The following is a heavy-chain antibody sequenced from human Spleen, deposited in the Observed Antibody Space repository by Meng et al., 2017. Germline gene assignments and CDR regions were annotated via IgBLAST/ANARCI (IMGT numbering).Heavy chain of an antibody. CDR1: GYTYTHYQ. CDR2: IHPSGNA. J-gene: IGHJ4*02. Sequence: QVQLVQSGAEVKKPGASVKVSCKASGYTYTHYQMDWVRQAPGQGLEWMGWIHPSGNANYAQKFQGRVTMTTDTSTTTAYMELRSLRSEDTAIYYCARDLNGDRGIYFDYWGQGTLVTVSS. D-gene: IGHD3-10*01. V-gene: IGHV1-18*01. CDR3: ARDLNGDRGIYFDY.